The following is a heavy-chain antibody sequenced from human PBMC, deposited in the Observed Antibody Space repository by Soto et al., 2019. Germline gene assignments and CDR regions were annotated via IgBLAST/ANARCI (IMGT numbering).Heavy chain of an antibody. CDR3: ARVQWLASHI. J-gene: IGHJ3*02. CDR2: ITTSSTSI. CDR1: GFTFSSYS. D-gene: IGHD6-19*01. Sequence: EVQLVESGGGLVMPGGSLRLSCAASGFTFSSYSMNWVRQAPGKGLEWVSTITTSSTSIYYADSVNGRFTISRDNAKNALCLQMNSARVEDTAVYYCARVQWLASHIWGQGTMVTVSS. V-gene: IGHV3-21*01.